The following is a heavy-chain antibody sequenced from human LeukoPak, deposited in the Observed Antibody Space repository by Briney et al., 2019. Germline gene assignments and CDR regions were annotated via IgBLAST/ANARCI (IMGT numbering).Heavy chain of an antibody. CDR2: ITDSGGST. CDR3: ARQLWFGELNWFDP. V-gene: IGHV3-23*01. CDR1: GFTFSSYA. J-gene: IGHJ5*02. D-gene: IGHD3-10*01. Sequence: GGSLRLSCAASGFTFSSYAMSWVRQTLGKGLECVSFITDSGGSTYYTDSVKGRFTISRDNSKNTLYLQMNSLRAEDTAVYYCARQLWFGELNWFDPWGQGTLVTVSS.